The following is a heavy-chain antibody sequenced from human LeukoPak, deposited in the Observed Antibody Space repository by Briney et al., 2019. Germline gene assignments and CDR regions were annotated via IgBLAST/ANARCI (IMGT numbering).Heavy chain of an antibody. V-gene: IGHV3-23*01. CDR2: IRGTGTTT. D-gene: IGHD6-19*01. J-gene: IGHJ4*02. CDR1: GFTFSDHA. CDR3: AKVSWLGTLPSYHFDS. Sequence: GGSLRLSCAASGFTFSDHAMSWVRQAPGKGLEGVSAIRGTGTTTFYAASVKGRFTISRDNSKNTADLQMTSLRADDTAVYYCAKVSWLGTLPSYHFDSWGQGTQVTVSS.